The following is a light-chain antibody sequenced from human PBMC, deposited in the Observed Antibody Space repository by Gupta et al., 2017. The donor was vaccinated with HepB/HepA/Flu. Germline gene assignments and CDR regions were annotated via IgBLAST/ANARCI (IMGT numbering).Light chain of an antibody. CDR1: SSNIGNDN. Sequence: QPVLPQPPSASGTPGQKVTISCSGSSSNIGNDNASWYQQHPGTAPKLLIYNDNQRPSGVPDRFSGSKSGTTAALAISGLRAEDEADYYCVGWDDSLSGYVFGAGTKVTVL. CDR3: VGWDDSLSGYV. CDR2: NDN. J-gene: IGLJ1*01. V-gene: IGLV1-47*02.